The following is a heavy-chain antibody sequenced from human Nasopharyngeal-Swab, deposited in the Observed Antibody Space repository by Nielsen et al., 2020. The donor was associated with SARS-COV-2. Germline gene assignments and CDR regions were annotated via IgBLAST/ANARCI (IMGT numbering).Heavy chain of an antibody. D-gene: IGHD5-18*01. Sequence: GESLKISCAASGFTFSSYAMSWVRQAPGKGLEWVSAISGSGGSTYYADSVKGRFTISRDNSKNTLYLQMNSLRAEDTAVYSCAKGIPSVSDYWGQGTLVTVSS. J-gene: IGHJ4*02. CDR2: ISGSGGST. CDR1: GFTFSSYA. CDR3: AKGIPSVSDY. V-gene: IGHV3-23*01.